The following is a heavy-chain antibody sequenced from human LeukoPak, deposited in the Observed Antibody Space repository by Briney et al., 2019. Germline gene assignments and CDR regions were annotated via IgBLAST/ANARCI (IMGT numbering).Heavy chain of an antibody. D-gene: IGHD1-26*01. Sequence: SETLSLTRSVSGGSIGSYYWSWIRQPAGKGLEWIGRIYSSGITNYNPSLKSRVTMSVDTSKNQFSLKLNPVTAADTAFYYCARVRSGSYYFDNRGQGTLVTVSS. V-gene: IGHV4-4*07. CDR3: ARVRSGSYYFDN. J-gene: IGHJ4*02. CDR2: IYSSGIT. CDR1: GGSIGSYY.